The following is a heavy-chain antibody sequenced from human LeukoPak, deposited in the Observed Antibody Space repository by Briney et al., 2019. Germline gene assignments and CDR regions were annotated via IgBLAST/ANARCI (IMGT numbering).Heavy chain of an antibody. CDR3: ARGLASSSWPYYYYYYGMDV. Sequence: ASVKVSCKASGYTFTSYDINWARQATGQGLEWMGWMNPNSGNTGYAQKFQGRATMTRNTSISTAYMELSSLRSEDTAVYYCARGLASSSWPYYYYYYGMDVWGQGTTVTVSS. D-gene: IGHD6-13*01. CDR1: GYTFTSYD. CDR2: MNPNSGNT. J-gene: IGHJ6*02. V-gene: IGHV1-8*01.